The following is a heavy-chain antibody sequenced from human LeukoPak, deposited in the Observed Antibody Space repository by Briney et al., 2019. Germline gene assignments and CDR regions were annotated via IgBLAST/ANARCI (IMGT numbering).Heavy chain of an antibody. J-gene: IGHJ4*02. CDR2: IWSDGSNK. CDR1: GFTFSSYV. D-gene: IGHD6-19*01. V-gene: IGHV3-33*01. Sequence: PGGSLRLSSAASGFTFSSYVMHWVRQAPGKGLEWVAVIWSDGSNKYYADSVKGRFTISRDNSKNTLYLQMNTLRAEDTAVYYCARAPVAASYYLLYWGQAALVTVSS. CDR3: ARAPVAASYYLLY.